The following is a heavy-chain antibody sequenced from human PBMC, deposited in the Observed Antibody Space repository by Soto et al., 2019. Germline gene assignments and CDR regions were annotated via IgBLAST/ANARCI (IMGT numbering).Heavy chain of an antibody. CDR2: ISAYNGNT. J-gene: IGHJ5*02. Sequence: ASVKLSCKASGYTFTSYGISWVRQAPGQGLEWMGWISAYNGNTNYAQKLQGRVTMTTDTSTSTAYMGLGSLRSDDTAVYYCARGDSSPGWGNWFDPWGQGTLVTVSS. CDR1: GYTFTSYG. V-gene: IGHV1-18*04. CDR3: ARGDSSPGWGNWFDP. D-gene: IGHD6-13*01.